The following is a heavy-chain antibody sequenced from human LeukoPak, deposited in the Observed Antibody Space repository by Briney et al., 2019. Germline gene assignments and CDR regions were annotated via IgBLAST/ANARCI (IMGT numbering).Heavy chain of an antibody. CDR3: AKAGRGDDYYYYYMDV. V-gene: IGHV3-23*01. CDR2: ISGSGGST. Sequence: GGSLRLSCAASGFTFSSYAMSWVRQAPGKGLEWVSAISGSGGSTYYADSVKGRFTISRDNSKNTLYLQMNSLRVEDTAVYYCAKAGRGDDYYYYYMDVWGKGTTVTISS. J-gene: IGHJ6*03. D-gene: IGHD4-17*01. CDR1: GFTFSSYA.